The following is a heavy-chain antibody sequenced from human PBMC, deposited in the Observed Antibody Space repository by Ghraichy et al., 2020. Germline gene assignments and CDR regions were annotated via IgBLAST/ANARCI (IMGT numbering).Heavy chain of an antibody. J-gene: IGHJ3*02. D-gene: IGHD6-19*01. Sequence: SQTLSLTCTVSGGSISSGGYYWSWIRQHPEKGLEWVGYISYSGSTYYNPSLQSRLTISLDTSKNQFSLRLNSVTAADTAVYYCARENTSGWYGFDIWGQGALVTVSS. CDR2: ISYSGST. V-gene: IGHV4-31*03. CDR3: ARENTSGWYGFDI. CDR1: GGSISSGGYY.